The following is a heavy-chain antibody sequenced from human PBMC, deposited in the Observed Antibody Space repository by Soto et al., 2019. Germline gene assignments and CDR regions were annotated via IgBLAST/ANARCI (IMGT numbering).Heavy chain of an antibody. V-gene: IGHV3-23*01. CDR3: AREANSVRGPEY. D-gene: IGHD3-10*01. CDR1: GFTFSNYV. Sequence: GGSLRLSCAASGFTFSNYVLSWVRQAPGKGLEWVSAISGTGGSTYYADSVKGRFTISRDNSKNTLYVQMNSLRAEDTAIYYCAREANSVRGPEYWGQGALVTVSS. CDR2: ISGTGGST. J-gene: IGHJ4*02.